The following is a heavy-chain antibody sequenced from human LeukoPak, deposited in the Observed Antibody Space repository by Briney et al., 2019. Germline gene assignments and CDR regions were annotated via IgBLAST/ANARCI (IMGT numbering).Heavy chain of an antibody. Sequence: PGGSLRLSCAASGFTFSDYYMSWIRQAPGKGLEWVSAISGSGGSTYYADSVKGRFTISRDNSKNTLWLQMNSLRAEDTAVYYCAATVTGPSYFDYWGQGTLVTVSS. D-gene: IGHD4-17*01. V-gene: IGHV3-23*01. CDR1: GFTFSDYY. CDR3: AATVTGPSYFDY. CDR2: ISGSGGST. J-gene: IGHJ4*02.